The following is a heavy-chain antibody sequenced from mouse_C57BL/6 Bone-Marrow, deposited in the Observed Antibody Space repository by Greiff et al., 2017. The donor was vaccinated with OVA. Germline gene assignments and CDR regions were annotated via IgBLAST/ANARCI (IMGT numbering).Heavy chain of an antibody. D-gene: IGHD2-5*01. CDR2: IYPGSGST. V-gene: IGHV1-55*01. CDR3: ARGGYYSNFDWYFDV. J-gene: IGHJ1*03. Sequence: QVQLQQPGAELVKPGASVKMSCKASGYTFTSYWITWVKQRPGQGLEWIGDIYPGSGSTNYNEKFKSKATLTVDTSSSTAYIQLSSLTSEDSAVYYCARGGYYSNFDWYFDVWGTGTTVTVSS. CDR1: GYTFTSYW.